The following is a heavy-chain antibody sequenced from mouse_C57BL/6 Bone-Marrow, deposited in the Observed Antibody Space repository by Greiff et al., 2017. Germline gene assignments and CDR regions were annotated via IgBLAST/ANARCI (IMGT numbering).Heavy chain of an antibody. Sequence: EVKVVESEGGLVQPGSSMKLSCTASGFTFSDYYMAWVRQVPEKGLEWVANINYDGSSTYYLDSLKSRFIISRDNAKNILYLQMSSLKSEDTATYYCARAYYYGPYYFDYWGQGTTLTVSS. D-gene: IGHD1-1*01. J-gene: IGHJ2*01. V-gene: IGHV5-16*01. CDR1: GFTFSDYY. CDR2: INYDGSST. CDR3: ARAYYYGPYYFDY.